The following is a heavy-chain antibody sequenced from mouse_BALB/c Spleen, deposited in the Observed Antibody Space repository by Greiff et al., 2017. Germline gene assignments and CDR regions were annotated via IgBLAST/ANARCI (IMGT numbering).Heavy chain of an antibody. CDR1: GFTFSSYT. J-gene: IGHJ4*01. CDR2: ISNGGGST. CDR3: ARAMDY. V-gene: IGHV5-12-2*01. Sequence: DVKLVESGGGLVQPGGSLKLSCAASGFTFSSYTMSWVRQTPEKRLEWVAYISNGGGSTYYPDTVKGRFTISRDNAKNTLYLQMSSLKSEDTAMYYCARAMDYWGQGTSVTVSS.